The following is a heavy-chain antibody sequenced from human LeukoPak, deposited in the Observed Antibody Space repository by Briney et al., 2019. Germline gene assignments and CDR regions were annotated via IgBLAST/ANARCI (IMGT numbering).Heavy chain of an antibody. V-gene: IGHV4-34*01. CDR3: ASRYSHYDY. D-gene: IGHD5-18*01. CDR2: INHSGST. CDR1: GGSISSYY. Sequence: SETLSLTCTVSGGSISSYYWSWIRQPPGKGLEWIGEINHSGSTNYNPSLKSRVTISVDTSKNQFSLKLSSVTAADTAVYYCASRYSHYDYWGQGTLVTVSS. J-gene: IGHJ4*02.